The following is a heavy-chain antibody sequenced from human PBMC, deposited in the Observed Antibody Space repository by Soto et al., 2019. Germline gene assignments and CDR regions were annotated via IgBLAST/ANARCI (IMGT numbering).Heavy chain of an antibody. Sequence: SETLSLTCTVSGGSISSSSYYWGWIRQPPGKGLEWIGSIYYSGSTYYNPSLKSRVTISVDTSKNQFSLKLRSVTAADTAVYYCSSPYYYDSSGYRIDWYFDLWGRGTLVTVSS. CDR3: SSPYYYDSSGYRIDWYFDL. CDR1: GGSISSSSYY. D-gene: IGHD3-22*01. V-gene: IGHV4-39*01. J-gene: IGHJ2*01. CDR2: IYYSGST.